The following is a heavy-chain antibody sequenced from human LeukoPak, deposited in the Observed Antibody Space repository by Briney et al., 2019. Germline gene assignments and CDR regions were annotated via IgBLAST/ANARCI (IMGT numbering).Heavy chain of an antibody. J-gene: IGHJ4*02. V-gene: IGHV3-7*03. CDR2: IKYDGSQE. CDR1: GFTFSHYW. D-gene: IGHD1-26*01. Sequence: GGSLRFSCAASGFTFSHYWMTWVRQAPGKGPEWVANIKYDGSQEYYVDSVKGRFTISRDNARNSLYLQMNSLRAEDTAVYYCVKDIGTVGASPFDYWGQGTLVSVSS. CDR3: VKDIGTVGASPFDY.